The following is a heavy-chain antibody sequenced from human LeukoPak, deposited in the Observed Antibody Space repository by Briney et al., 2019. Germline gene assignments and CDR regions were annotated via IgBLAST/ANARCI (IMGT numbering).Heavy chain of an antibody. CDR3: ATDFRPITMVRGLPGPDY. CDR1: GGSISSYY. J-gene: IGHJ4*02. D-gene: IGHD3-10*01. Sequence: PSETLSLTCTVSGGSISSYYWSWIRQPPGEGLEWIGYIYYSGSTNYNPSLKSRVTISVDTSKNQFSLKLSSVIAEDTAVYYCATDFRPITMVRGLPGPDYWGQGTLVTVSS. CDR2: IYYSGST. V-gene: IGHV4-59*01.